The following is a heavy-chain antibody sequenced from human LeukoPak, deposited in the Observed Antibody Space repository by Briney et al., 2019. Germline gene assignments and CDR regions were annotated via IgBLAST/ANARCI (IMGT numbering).Heavy chain of an antibody. CDR1: VFTFSSYA. Sequence: GASLRLSCAASVFTFSSYAMSCVRQAPGEGVEWVSAISGSGGSTYYTDSVKGRFTVSRDNSKNTLYLQMNSLRAEDTAVYNCAKDPGDCSAGSCYFGRYGMDVWGQGTTVTVSS. CDR3: AKDPGDCSAGSCYFGRYGMDV. J-gene: IGHJ6*02. CDR2: ISGSGGST. D-gene: IGHD2-15*01. V-gene: IGHV3-23*01.